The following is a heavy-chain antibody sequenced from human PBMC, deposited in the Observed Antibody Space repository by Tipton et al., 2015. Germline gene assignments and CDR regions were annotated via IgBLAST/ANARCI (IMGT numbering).Heavy chain of an antibody. D-gene: IGHD1-14*01. CDR1: GFTFSDHY. V-gene: IGHV3-72*01. CDR3: ARIRERYVKGY. CDR2: SRNKANSYTT. J-gene: IGHJ4*02. Sequence: SLRLSCVVSGFTFSDHYMDWARQAPGKGLEWVGRSRNKANSYTTAYAASVRGRFTVSRDDSKNSLYLQMNNLEIEDTAVYYCARIRERYVKGYWGQGTLFTVSS.